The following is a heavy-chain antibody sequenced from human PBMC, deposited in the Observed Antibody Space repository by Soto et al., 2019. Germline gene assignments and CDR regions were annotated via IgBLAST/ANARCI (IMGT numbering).Heavy chain of an antibody. J-gene: IGHJ4*02. CDR3: AHRPSGWYIFDY. V-gene: IGHV2-5*01. D-gene: IGHD6-19*01. CDR1: GFSLSTSGLG. CDR2: IYWNDDK. Sequence: QITLKESGPTLVRPTQTLTLTCTFSGFSLSTSGLGVGWIRQPPGKALEWLALIYWNDDKRYSPSLKARLTITKDTSKNQVVLTMTNMDPVATATYYCAHRPSGWYIFDYWGQGTLVTVSS.